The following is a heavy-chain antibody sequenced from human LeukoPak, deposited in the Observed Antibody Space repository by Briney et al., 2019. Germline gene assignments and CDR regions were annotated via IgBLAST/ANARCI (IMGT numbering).Heavy chain of an antibody. CDR1: GITLSNYG. V-gene: IGHV3-23*01. CDR3: AKRGVVIRVILVGFHKEAYYFDS. J-gene: IGHJ4*02. D-gene: IGHD3-10*01. Sequence: GGSLRLSCAVSGITLSNYGMSWVRQAPGKGLEWVAGISDSGGSTNYADSVKGRFTISRDNPRNTLYLKMNSLRAEDTAVYFCAKRGVVIRVILVGFHKEAYYFDSWGQGALVTVSS. CDR2: ISDSGGST.